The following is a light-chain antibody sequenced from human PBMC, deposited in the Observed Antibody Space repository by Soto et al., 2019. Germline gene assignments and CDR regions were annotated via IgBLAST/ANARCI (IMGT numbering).Light chain of an antibody. V-gene: IGKV3-11*01. CDR3: QQRSNGPTYT. J-gene: IGKJ2*01. CDR2: EAS. CDR1: QSVSSY. Sequence: EIVLKQSPATLSLSPGERATLSCRASQSVSSYLAWYQHKPGQAPRLLIYEASNRATGIPARFSGSGSGTDFTLTISSLEPEDVAVYYCQQRSNGPTYTFVQGTKLEIK.